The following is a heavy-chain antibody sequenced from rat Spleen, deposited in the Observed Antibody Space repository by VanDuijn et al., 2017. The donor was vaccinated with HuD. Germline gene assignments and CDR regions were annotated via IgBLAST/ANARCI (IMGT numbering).Heavy chain of an antibody. V-gene: IGHV5S23*01. D-gene: IGHD1-4*01. CDR3: ATNYPYYIMDA. CDR2: ISPSGGDT. J-gene: IGHJ4*01. Sequence: EVQLVESDGGLVQPGRSLKLSCAASGFTFSDYNMAWVRQAPKKGLEWVASISPSGGDTYYRDSMKGRFTISRDNAKSTLYLQMDSLRSEDTATYYCATNYPYYIMDAWGQGASVTVSS. CDR1: GFTFSDYN.